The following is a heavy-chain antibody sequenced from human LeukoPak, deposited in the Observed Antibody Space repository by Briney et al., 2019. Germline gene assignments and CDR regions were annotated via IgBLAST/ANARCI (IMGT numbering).Heavy chain of an antibody. J-gene: IGHJ6*02. CDR3: ARRIGFGGMDV. V-gene: IGHV4-59*08. CDR2: IYYSGST. CDR1: GGSISSYY. D-gene: IGHD3-16*01. Sequence: SETLSLTCTVSGGSISSYYWSWIRQPPGKGLEWIGYIYYSGSTNYNPSLKSRVTISVDTSKNQFSLKLSSATAADTAVYYCARRIGFGGMDVWGQGTTVTVSS.